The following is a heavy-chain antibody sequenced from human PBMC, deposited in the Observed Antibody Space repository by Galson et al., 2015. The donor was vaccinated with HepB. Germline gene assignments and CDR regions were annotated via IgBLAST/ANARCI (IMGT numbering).Heavy chain of an antibody. Sequence: SVKVSCKASGYTFTSYGISWVRQAPGQGLEWMGWISAYNGNTNYAQKLQGRVTMTTDTSTSTAYMELRSLRSDDTAVYYCARDELAAAGTGGDSFDIWGQGTMVTVSS. D-gene: IGHD6-13*01. CDR3: ARDELAAAGTGGDSFDI. V-gene: IGHV1-18*01. J-gene: IGHJ3*02. CDR2: ISAYNGNT. CDR1: GYTFTSYG.